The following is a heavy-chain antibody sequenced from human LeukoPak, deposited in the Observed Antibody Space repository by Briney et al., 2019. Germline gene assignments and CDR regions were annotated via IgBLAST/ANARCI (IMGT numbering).Heavy chain of an antibody. Sequence: PGGSLRLSCAASGFNVKSHDIHWVRQPIGKGLEWVSSIESPRDIYYAGSVKGRFTISREDAKNSVYLQMNNLRVEDTAIYYCAKVRRSVAYDYWGRGTLVTVSS. CDR1: GFNVKSHD. J-gene: IGHJ4*02. V-gene: IGHV3-13*01. CDR2: IESPRDI. CDR3: AKVRRSVAYDY.